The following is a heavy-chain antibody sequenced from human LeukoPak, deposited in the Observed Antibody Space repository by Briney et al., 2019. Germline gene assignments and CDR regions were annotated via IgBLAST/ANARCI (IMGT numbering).Heavy chain of an antibody. CDR3: AKLPPPYCSSTSCPDY. CDR1: GFTFSSYA. J-gene: IGHJ4*02. D-gene: IGHD2-2*01. Sequence: GGSLRLSCAASGFTFSSYAMSWVRQAPGKGLEWVSAISGSGGSTYYADSVMGRFTISRDNSKNTLYLQMNSLRAEDTAVYYCAKLPPPYCSSTSCPDYWGQGTLVTVSS. CDR2: ISGSGGST. V-gene: IGHV3-23*01.